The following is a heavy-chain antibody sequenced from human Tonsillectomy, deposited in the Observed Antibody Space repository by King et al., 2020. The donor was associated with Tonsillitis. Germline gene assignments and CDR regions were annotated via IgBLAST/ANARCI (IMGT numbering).Heavy chain of an antibody. CDR3: ARVRGGVVTGDHEPDYDKDYGMDG. CDR2: IYSSGSI. V-gene: IGHV4-4*07. Sequence: VQLQESGPGLVKPSETLSLTCTVSGGSISNYYWSWIRQPAGKGLEWIGRIYSSGSINYNRSLKSRVTMSVDTSKNQKSLKLSYVTAADTAGYYCARVRGGVVTGDHEPDYDKDYGMDGWGQGTTGTVSS. J-gene: IGHJ6*02. D-gene: IGHD3-16*01. CDR1: GGSISNYY.